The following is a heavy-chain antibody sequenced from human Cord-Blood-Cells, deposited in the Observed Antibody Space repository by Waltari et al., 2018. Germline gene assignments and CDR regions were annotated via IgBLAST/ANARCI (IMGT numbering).Heavy chain of an antibody. V-gene: IGHV1-2*02. J-gene: IGHJ4*02. Sequence: QVQLVQSGAEVKKPGASVKVSCKASGYTFTGYYMHWVRHAPGQGLEWMGWINPNSGGKNYAQKFQGRVTMTRDTSISTAYRELSRLRSDDTAVYYCARVDKTTVTTDYWGQGTLVTVSS. CDR1: GYTFTGYY. CDR2: INPNSGGK. D-gene: IGHD4-17*01. CDR3: ARVDKTTVTTDY.